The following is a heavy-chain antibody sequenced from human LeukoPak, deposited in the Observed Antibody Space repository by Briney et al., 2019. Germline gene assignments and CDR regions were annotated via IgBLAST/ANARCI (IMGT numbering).Heavy chain of an antibody. J-gene: IGHJ6*03. CDR2: IHSGGDT. D-gene: IGHD5/OR15-5a*01. CDR1: GFIVSSYY. Sequence: GGSLRLSCAASGFIVSSYYMSWVRQAPVKGLEWVSVIHSGGDTYYADSVKGRFTISRDNSKNTLYLQMNSLRAEDTAVYYCARDLRRRYGYYYYYMDVWGKGTTVTVSS. V-gene: IGHV3-66*01. CDR3: ARDLRRRYGYYYYYMDV.